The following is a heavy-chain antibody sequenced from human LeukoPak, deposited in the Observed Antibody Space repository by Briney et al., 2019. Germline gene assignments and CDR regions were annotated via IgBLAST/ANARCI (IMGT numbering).Heavy chain of an antibody. V-gene: IGHV4-34*01. CDR2: INHSGDT. J-gene: IGHJ5*02. Sequence: SETLSLTCNVSGTSFTHYYWSWIRQTPEKGLEWIGQINHSGDTSCNPSLRSRVTLSVDSSKNQFSLKVTSVTAADTGVYYCARGPGTVGLSPWGQGTLVTVSS. D-gene: IGHD1/OR15-1a*01. CDR3: ARGPGTVGLSP. CDR1: GTSFTHYY.